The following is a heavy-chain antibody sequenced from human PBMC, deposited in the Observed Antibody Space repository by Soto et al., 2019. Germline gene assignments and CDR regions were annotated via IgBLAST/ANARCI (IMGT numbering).Heavy chain of an antibody. CDR3: ARDIGGYSNPGGMDV. V-gene: IGHV3-30-3*01. CDR2: ISYDGSNK. Sequence: PGGSLRLSCAASGFTFSSYAMHWVRQAPGKGLEWVAVISYDGSNKYYADSVKGRFTISRDNSKNTLYLQMNSLRAEDTAVYYCARDIGGYSNPGGMDVWGQGTTVTASS. CDR1: GFTFSSYA. J-gene: IGHJ6*02. D-gene: IGHD4-4*01.